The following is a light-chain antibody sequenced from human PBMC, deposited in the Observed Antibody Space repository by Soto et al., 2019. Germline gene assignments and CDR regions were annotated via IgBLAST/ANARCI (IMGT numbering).Light chain of an antibody. J-gene: IGKJ4*01. CDR2: AAS. CDR3: QQLDRYPLT. CDR1: PGISRF. V-gene: IGKV1-9*01. Sequence: EIQMTQYTYSVYASVGARATNTSLARPGISRFLASFQQKPGKAPNLLIYAASTFQSGVPSRFSVSGSGTDFTLAISILQPEDFASYYWQQLDRYPLTIGGGTKVDI.